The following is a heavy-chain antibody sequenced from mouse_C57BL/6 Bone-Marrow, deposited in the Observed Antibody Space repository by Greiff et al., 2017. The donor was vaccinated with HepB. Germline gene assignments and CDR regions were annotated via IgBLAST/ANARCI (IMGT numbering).Heavy chain of an antibody. V-gene: IGHV1-59*01. J-gene: IGHJ2*01. CDR3: ARSDGYYCYFDY. D-gene: IGHD2-3*01. CDR2: IDPSDSYT. CDR1: GYTFTSYW. Sequence: QVQLQQPGAELVRPGTSVKLSCKASGYTFTSYWMHWVKQRPGQGLEWIGVIDPSDSYTNYNQKFKGKATLTVDTSSSTAYMQFSSLTSEDSAVYYCARSDGYYCYFDYWGQGTTLTVSS.